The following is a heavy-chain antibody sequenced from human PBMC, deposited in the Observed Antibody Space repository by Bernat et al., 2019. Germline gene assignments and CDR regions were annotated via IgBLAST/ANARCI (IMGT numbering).Heavy chain of an antibody. CDR3: ARDGDYYDSSGYFDY. V-gene: IGHV3-66*01. D-gene: IGHD3-22*01. CDR1: GFTVSSNY. J-gene: IGHJ4*02. Sequence: EVQLVESGGGLVQPGGSLRLSCAASGFTVSSNYMSWVRQAPGKGLEWVSVIYSGGSTYYADSVKGRFTISRDNSKNKLYLQMNSLRAEDTAVYYCARDGDYYDSSGYFDYWGQGTLVTVSS. CDR2: IYSGGST.